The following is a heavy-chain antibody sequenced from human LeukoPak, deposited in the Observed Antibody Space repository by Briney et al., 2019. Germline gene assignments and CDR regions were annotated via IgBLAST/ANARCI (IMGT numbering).Heavy chain of an antibody. CDR3: VSFYETY. V-gene: IGHV3-9*01. CDR1: GFTFDDYA. CDR2: ISWNSGSI. D-gene: IGHD2/OR15-2a*01. J-gene: IGHJ4*02. Sequence: PGGSLRLSCAASGFTFDDYAMHWVRQAPGKGLEWVSGISWNSGSIGYADSVKGRFTISKDNAKNTVYLQMNNLRAEDTAVYYCVSFYETYWGRGTLVTVS.